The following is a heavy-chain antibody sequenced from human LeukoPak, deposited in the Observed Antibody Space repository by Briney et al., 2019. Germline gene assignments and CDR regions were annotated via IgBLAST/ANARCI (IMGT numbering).Heavy chain of an antibody. D-gene: IGHD5-12*01. CDR2: IRYDGSNK. V-gene: IGHV3-30*02. CDR3: AKGGGYEAQYYYYYLDV. J-gene: IGHJ6*03. Sequence: HPGGSLRLSCAASGFTFSSYGMHWVRQAPGKGLEWVASIRYDGSNKYYADSVKGRFTISRDNSKNTLYLQMKSLRAEDTAVYYCAKGGGYEAQYYYYYLDVWGKGTTVTISS. CDR1: GFTFSSYG.